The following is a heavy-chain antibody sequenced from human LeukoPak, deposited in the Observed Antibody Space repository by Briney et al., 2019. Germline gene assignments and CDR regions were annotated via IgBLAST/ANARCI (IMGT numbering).Heavy chain of an antibody. CDR1: RFTFSSYV. CDR3: ARGPYVPFPNWYFDL. D-gene: IGHD3-10*02. CDR2: ITGSGTGT. J-gene: IGHJ2*01. V-gene: IGHV3-23*01. Sequence: PGGSLRLSCAASRFTFSSYVMSWVRQAPGKGLEWVSSITGSGTGTFYADSVRGRFTISRDNSKKTVYLQMNSLRVEDTAVYYCARGPYVPFPNWYFDLWGRGTLVTVSS.